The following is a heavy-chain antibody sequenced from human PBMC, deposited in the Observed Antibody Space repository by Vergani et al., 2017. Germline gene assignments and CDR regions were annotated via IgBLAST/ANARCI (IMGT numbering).Heavy chain of an antibody. V-gene: IGHV5-51*01. Sequence: EVQLVQSGAEVKKPGESLKISCQISGYSFTNYWIGWVRQMPGKGLEWMGIIHPADSDTRYSPSFQGQVTISVDKSISTAYLQRSSLRASDSAMYYCARLYGRDSSRSKYFDYWGQGTLVTVSS. CDR2: IHPADSDT. CDR1: GYSFTNYW. J-gene: IGHJ4*02. CDR3: ARLYGRDSSRSKYFDY. D-gene: IGHD3-22*01.